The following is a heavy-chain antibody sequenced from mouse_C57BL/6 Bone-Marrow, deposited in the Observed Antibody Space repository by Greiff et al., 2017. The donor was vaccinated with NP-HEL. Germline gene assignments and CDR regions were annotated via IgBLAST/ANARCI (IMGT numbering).Heavy chain of an antibody. V-gene: IGHV5-4*03. CDR1: GFTFSSYA. Sequence: EVNLVESGGGLVKPGGSLKLSCAASGFTFSSYAMSWVRQTPEKRLEWVATISDGGSYTYYPDNVKGRFPISRDNAKNNLYLQTSHLKSEDTAMYYCARKEATMVTTDWYFDVWGTGTTVTVSS. D-gene: IGHD2-2*01. CDR2: ISDGGSYT. CDR3: ARKEATMVTTDWYFDV. J-gene: IGHJ1*03.